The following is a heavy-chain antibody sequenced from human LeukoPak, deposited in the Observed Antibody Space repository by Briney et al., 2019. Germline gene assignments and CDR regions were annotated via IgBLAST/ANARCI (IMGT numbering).Heavy chain of an antibody. CDR1: GGSISSGGYS. Sequence: SQTLSLTCAVSGGSISSGGYSWSWIRQPPGKGLEWIGYIYHSGSTYYNPSLKSRVTISVDRSKNQFSLKLSSVTAADTAVYYCARDGSIAARLYNDYYGMDVWGQGTTVTVSS. V-gene: IGHV4-30-2*01. CDR2: IYHSGST. J-gene: IGHJ6*02. D-gene: IGHD6-6*01. CDR3: ARDGSIAARLYNDYYGMDV.